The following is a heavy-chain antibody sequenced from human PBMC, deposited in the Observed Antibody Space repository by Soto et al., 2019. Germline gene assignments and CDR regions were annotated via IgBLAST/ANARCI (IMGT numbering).Heavy chain of an antibody. CDR2: ISAYNGNT. D-gene: IGHD3-10*01. V-gene: IGHV1-18*01. CDR3: ARGLELSGSGSYLDY. Sequence: ASVKVSFKASGYTFTSYGISWVRQAPGQGLEWMGCISAYNGNTNYAQKLQGRVTMTTDTSTSTAYMELRSLRSDDTAVYYCARGLELSGSGSYLDYWGQGTLFTVSS. CDR1: GYTFTSYG. J-gene: IGHJ4*02.